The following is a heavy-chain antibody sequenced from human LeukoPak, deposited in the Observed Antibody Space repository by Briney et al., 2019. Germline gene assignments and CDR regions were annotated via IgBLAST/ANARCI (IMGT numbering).Heavy chain of an antibody. D-gene: IGHD2-15*01. Sequence: PGGSLRLSCAASGFTFSSYWMHWVRHAPGMGLVWVSRINSDGSIASYADSVKGRFTISRDNAKNTLSLQMSRMRAENTAVYYCVRGCSGSFLDYWGQGTLVTVSS. CDR2: INSDGSIA. CDR1: GFTFSSYW. J-gene: IGHJ4*02. CDR3: VRGCSGSFLDY. V-gene: IGHV3-74*01.